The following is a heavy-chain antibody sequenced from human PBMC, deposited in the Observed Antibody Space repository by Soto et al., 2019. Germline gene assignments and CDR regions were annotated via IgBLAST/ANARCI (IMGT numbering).Heavy chain of an antibody. J-gene: IGHJ6*03. CDR1: SGSISSSKW. D-gene: IGHD2-2*02. V-gene: IGHV4-4*02. Sequence: QVQLQESGPGLVKPSGTLSLTCAVSSGSISSSKWWSWVRQPPGKGLEWIGEIYHSGSTNYNPSLKSRATISVDKSKNQLCRRLTSVTAADTAVYFCARVGPFHVFHYNYFYMDVWGKGTTVTVSS. CDR3: ARVGPFHVFHYNYFYMDV. CDR2: IYHSGST.